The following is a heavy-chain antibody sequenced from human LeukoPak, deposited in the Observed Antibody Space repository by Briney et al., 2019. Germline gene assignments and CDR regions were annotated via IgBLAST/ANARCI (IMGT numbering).Heavy chain of an antibody. CDR3: ARQGGYSYGLYYFDY. Sequence: SETLSLTCTVSGGSISSYYWSWIRQPPGKGLEWNGYIYYSGSTNYNPSLKSRVTISVDTSKNQFSLKLSSVTTADTAVYYCARQGGYSYGLYYFDYWGQGTLVTVSS. J-gene: IGHJ4*02. CDR2: IYYSGST. V-gene: IGHV4-59*08. D-gene: IGHD5-18*01. CDR1: GGSISSYY.